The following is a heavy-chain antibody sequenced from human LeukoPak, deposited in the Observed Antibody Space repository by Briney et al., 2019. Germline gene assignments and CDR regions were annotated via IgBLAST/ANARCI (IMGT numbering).Heavy chain of an antibody. V-gene: IGHV4-34*01. CDR1: GGSFSGYY. J-gene: IGHJ3*02. CDR3: ARGGKRITMIVVVIKTYAFDI. CDR2: INHSGST. D-gene: IGHD3-22*01. Sequence: SETLSLTCAVYGGSFSGYYWSWIRQPPGKGLEWIGEINHSGSTNYNPSLKSRVTISVDTSKNQFSLKLSSVTAADTAVYYCARGGKRITMIVVVIKTYAFDIWGQGTMVTVSS.